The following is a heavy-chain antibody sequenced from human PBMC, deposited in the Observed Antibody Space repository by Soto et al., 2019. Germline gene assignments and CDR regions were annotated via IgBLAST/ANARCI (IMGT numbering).Heavy chain of an antibody. V-gene: IGHV3-74*03. D-gene: IGHD4-17*01. CDR2: INSDGTDI. J-gene: IGHJ4*02. CDR3: ARDTTTGLDY. CDR1: GFTFSSDW. Sequence: EVNLVESGGGSVQPGGSLRLSCVASGFTFSSDWMHWVRQAPGRGLVWVSRINSDGTDITYADLVKGRFTISRDNAKNTLYLQMNNLIAEDTAVYYCARDTTTGLDYWGQGTLVTVSS.